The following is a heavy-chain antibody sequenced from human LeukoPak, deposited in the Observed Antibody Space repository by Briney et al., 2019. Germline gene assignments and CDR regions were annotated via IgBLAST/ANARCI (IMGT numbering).Heavy chain of an antibody. CDR3: ARVVLDHF. CDR2: ISSGSRRI. CDR1: GFDFGKYT. D-gene: IGHD6-6*01. V-gene: IGHV3-21*06. J-gene: IGHJ4*02. Sequence: PGGSLRLSCAASGFDFGKYTMSWVRQAPGMGLEWVSSISSGSRRIHYADSMRGRFTISRDNAKSSVYLQMHSLRVEDTATYFCARVVLDHFWGRGTLVTVSS.